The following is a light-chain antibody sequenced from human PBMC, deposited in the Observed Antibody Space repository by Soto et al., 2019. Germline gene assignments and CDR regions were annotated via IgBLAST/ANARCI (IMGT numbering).Light chain of an antibody. CDR3: STRTSSSTLA. J-gene: IGLJ2*01. CDR2: DVR. CDR1: SSDVGGYNY. V-gene: IGLV2-14*01. Sequence: QSALTQPASVSGSPGQSITISCTASSSDVGGYNYVSWYQQHPGKAPKLIIYDVRNRPSGASNRFSGSRSGNTASLIISGLQAEDEADYYCSTRTSSSTLAFGGGTQLTVL.